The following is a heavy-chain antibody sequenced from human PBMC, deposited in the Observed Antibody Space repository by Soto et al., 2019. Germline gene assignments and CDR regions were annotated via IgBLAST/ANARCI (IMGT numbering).Heavy chain of an antibody. CDR1: GGTFSSYA. Sequence: QVQLVQSGAEVKKPGSSVKVSCKASGGTFSSYAISWVRQAPGQGLEWMGGIIPIFGTANYAQKFQGRVTITADKSTSTAYMELSSLRSEDTAVYYCARDRALSAAAGTGWFDPWGQGTLVTVSS. CDR3: ARDRALSAAAGTGWFDP. J-gene: IGHJ5*02. D-gene: IGHD6-13*01. V-gene: IGHV1-69*06. CDR2: IIPIFGTA.